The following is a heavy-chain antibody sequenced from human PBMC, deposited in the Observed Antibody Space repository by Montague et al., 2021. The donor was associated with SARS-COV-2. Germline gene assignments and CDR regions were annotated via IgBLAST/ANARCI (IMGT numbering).Heavy chain of an antibody. D-gene: IGHD6-19*01. Sequence: SETLSLTCAVYGGSFSTYYWAWIRQSPGKGLEWIGNIDHSGNTNYNPSLKSRVSISVDTSKNQFSLKLSSVTAADTAVYYCARGSRQWLVRPPHYYYFDYWGQGTLVTVSS. V-gene: IGHV4-34*01. CDR1: GGSFSTYY. J-gene: IGHJ4*02. CDR2: IDHSGNT. CDR3: ARGSRQWLVRPPHYYYFDY.